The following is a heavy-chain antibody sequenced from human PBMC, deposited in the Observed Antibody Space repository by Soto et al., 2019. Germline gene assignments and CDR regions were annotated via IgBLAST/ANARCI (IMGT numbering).Heavy chain of an antibody. D-gene: IGHD3-22*01. J-gene: IGHJ4*02. V-gene: IGHV4-59*08. CDR3: ARQRDYYDSSGVFGN. Sequence: SETLSLTCTVSGGSISSYYWSWIRQPPGKGLEWIGYIYYSGSTNYNPSLKSRVTISVDTSKNQFSLKLSSVTAADTAVYYCARQRDYYDSSGVFGNWGQGTLVTVSS. CDR1: GGSISSYY. CDR2: IYYSGST.